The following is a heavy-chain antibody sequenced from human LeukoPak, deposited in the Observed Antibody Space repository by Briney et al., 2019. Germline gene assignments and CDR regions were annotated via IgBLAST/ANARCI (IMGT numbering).Heavy chain of an antibody. D-gene: IGHD3-10*01. CDR2: ISYDGSNK. V-gene: IGHV3-30-3*01. CDR1: GFTFSTYA. Sequence: GGSLGLSCAASGFTFSTYAMHWVRQGPGKGLEWVAVISYDGSNKYYADSVKGRFTISRDNSKNTLYLQMSSLSAEDTAVYYCARTTTPHYYGSGSYALGYWGQGTLVTVPS. CDR3: ARTTTPHYYGSGSYALGY. J-gene: IGHJ4*02.